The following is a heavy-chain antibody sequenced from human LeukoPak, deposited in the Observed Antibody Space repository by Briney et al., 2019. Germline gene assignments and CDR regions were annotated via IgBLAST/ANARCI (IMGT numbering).Heavy chain of an antibody. CDR1: GFTFSSYS. CDR3: AAVIDY. V-gene: IGHV3-21*01. CDR2: ISSSSSYI. J-gene: IGHJ4*02. Sequence: GGSPRLSCAASGFTFSSYSRNWVRQAPGKGLEWVSSISSSSSYIYYADSVKGRFSISRDNANNSVYLQMNNLRAEDTAVYYCAAVIDYWGQGTLVTVSS.